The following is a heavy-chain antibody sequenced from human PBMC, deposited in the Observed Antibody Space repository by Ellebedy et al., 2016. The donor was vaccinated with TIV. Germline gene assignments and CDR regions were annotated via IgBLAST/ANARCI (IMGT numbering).Heavy chain of an antibody. CDR2: LALADDK. Sequence: SGPTLVKPTQTLTLTCTFSGFSLRTRGMCVSWIRQPPGNALEWLALLALADDKYYSTSFKTRLTISKDTSKNQVVLTMTNLDPVDTATYSCARIFETHEIRYGMDVWGQGTTVTGSS. V-gene: IGHV2-70*01. CDR3: ARIFETHEIRYGMDV. J-gene: IGHJ6*02. CDR1: GFSLRTRGMC.